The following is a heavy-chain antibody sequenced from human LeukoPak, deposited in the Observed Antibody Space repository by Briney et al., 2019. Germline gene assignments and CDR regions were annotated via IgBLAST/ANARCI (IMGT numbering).Heavy chain of an antibody. CDR3: ARDGHGNWNDGGWFDP. CDR2: INGDGSST. V-gene: IGHV3-74*01. D-gene: IGHD1-1*01. J-gene: IGHJ5*02. CDR1: GFTFSTYW. Sequence: GGSLRLSCAASGFTFSTYWMHWVRQAPGKGLVWVSRINGDGSSTSYADSVKGRFTISRDNAKNTLYLQMNSLRAEDTAVYYYARDGHGNWNDGGWFDPWGQGTLVTVSS.